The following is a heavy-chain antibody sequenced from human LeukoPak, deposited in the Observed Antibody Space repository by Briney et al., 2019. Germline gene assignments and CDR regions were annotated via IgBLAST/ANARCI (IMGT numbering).Heavy chain of an antibody. CDR3: MGADYGGH. Sequence: SETLSLTCAVSGASIIGNNWWSWVRQPSGKGLEWIGEIWHSGTTNYNPSLKSRVTISVDNSKNQFSLKLNSVTAADTAVYYCMGADYGGHWGQGTLVTVSS. CDR1: GASIIGNNW. V-gene: IGHV4-4*02. J-gene: IGHJ4*02. CDR2: IWHSGTT. D-gene: IGHD4-17*01.